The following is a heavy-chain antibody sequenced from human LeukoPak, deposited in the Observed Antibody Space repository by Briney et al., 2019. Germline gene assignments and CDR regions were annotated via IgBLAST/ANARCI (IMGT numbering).Heavy chain of an antibody. Sequence: SQTLSLTCAVSGGSISSGGYSWSWIRQPPGKGLEWIGYIYHSGSTYYNPSLKSRVTISVDTSKNQFSLRLNSVTAADTAVYYCASFDCSGGSCTAGSFDIWGQGTLVTVSS. J-gene: IGHJ3*02. CDR1: GGSISSGGYS. CDR2: IYHSGST. CDR3: ASFDCSGGSCTAGSFDI. V-gene: IGHV4-30-2*01. D-gene: IGHD2-15*01.